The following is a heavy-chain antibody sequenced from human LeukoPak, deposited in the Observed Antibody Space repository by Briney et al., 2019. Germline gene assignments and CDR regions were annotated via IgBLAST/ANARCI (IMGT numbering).Heavy chain of an antibody. CDR3: ARVAAKTVDY. Sequence: PSETLSLTCTVSGGSVSDYYWSWIRQSPGKGLEWIGYIYYTGSSSYNPSLRSRVTISVDTPKNQFSLKLSSVTAADTALYYCARVAAKTVDYWGQGTLVTVSS. CDR2: IYYTGSS. CDR1: GGSVSDYY. D-gene: IGHD2-15*01. V-gene: IGHV4-59*02. J-gene: IGHJ4*02.